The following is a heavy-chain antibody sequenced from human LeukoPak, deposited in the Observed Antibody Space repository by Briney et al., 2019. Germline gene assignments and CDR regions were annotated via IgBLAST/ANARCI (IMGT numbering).Heavy chain of an antibody. CDR3: ARGGRQADPQGYYYYTMDV. V-gene: IGHV4-59*08. CDR2: IYHSGSA. CDR1: GASINSYS. Sequence: SETLSLTCTVSGASINSYSWTWIRQLPGKGLEWIGYIYHSGSANYNPSLKSRVTISVDTSMNQISLKMNSVTAADTAVYYCARGGRQADPQGYYYYTMDVWGQGTTVTVSS. D-gene: IGHD3-16*01. J-gene: IGHJ6*02.